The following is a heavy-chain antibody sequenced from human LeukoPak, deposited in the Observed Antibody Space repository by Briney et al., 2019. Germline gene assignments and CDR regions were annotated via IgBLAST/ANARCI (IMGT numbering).Heavy chain of an antibody. CDR3: ARGYSSSWYFNWFDP. V-gene: IGHV4-38-2*02. CDR2: IYHSGST. J-gene: IGHJ5*02. CDR1: GYAISSGYF. Sequence: SETLSLTCSVSGYAISSGYFWGWIRPPPGKGLEWIGTIYHSGSTYYNPSLKSRVTISVDTSKNQFSLKLSSVTAADTAVYYCARGYSSSWYFNWFDPWGQGTLVTVSS. D-gene: IGHD6-13*01.